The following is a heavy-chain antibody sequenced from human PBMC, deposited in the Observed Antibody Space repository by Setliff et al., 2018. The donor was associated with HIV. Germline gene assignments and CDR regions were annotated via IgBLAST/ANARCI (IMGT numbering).Heavy chain of an antibody. Sequence: PSVKVSCKASGVTFNNFRINWIRQAPGQGLEWVGGVIPALGIPNYAQKLQGRVTITAAKYTDTAYMELNNLRFEDTAIYYCASGGGREALRATAQLPHSWGQGTLVTVSS. V-gene: IGHV1-69*10. J-gene: IGHJ4*02. D-gene: IGHD1-26*01. CDR3: ASGGGREALRATAQLPHS. CDR2: VIPALGIP. CDR1: GVTFNNFR.